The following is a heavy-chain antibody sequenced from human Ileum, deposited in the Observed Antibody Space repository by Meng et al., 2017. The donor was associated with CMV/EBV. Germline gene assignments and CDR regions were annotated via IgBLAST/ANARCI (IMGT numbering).Heavy chain of an antibody. Sequence: GSLRLSCAVSGGSISSSNWWSWVRQPPGKGLEWIGEIYHSGSTNYNPSLKSRVTISVDKSKNQFSLKLSSVTAADTAVYYCARVYPHMAAADTIDYWGQGTLVTVSS. J-gene: IGHJ4*02. V-gene: IGHV4-4*02. D-gene: IGHD6-13*01. CDR1: GGSISSSNW. CDR2: IYHSGST. CDR3: ARVYPHMAAADTIDY.